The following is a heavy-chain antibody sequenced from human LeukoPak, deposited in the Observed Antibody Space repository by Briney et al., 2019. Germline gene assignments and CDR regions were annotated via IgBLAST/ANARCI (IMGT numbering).Heavy chain of an antibody. J-gene: IGHJ4*02. Sequence: ASVKVSRKASGYTFTSYGISWVRQAPGQGLEWMGWISAYSGNTNYAQKLQGRVTMATDTSTSTAYMELRSLRSDDTAVYYCARVGPNNYDFWSGYYFDYWGQGTLVTVSS. CDR1: GYTFTSYG. CDR2: ISAYSGNT. CDR3: ARVGPNNYDFWSGYYFDY. D-gene: IGHD3-3*01. V-gene: IGHV1-18*01.